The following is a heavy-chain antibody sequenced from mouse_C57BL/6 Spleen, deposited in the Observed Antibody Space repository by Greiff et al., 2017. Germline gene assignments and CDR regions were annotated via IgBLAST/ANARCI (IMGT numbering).Heavy chain of an antibody. J-gene: IGHJ2*01. CDR1: GFTFSSYG. V-gene: IGHV5-6*02. CDR3: ARPSTVVASFDY. D-gene: IGHD1-1*01. Sequence: DVKLVESGGDLVKPGGSLKLSCAASGFTFSSYGMSWVRQTPDKRLEWVATISSGGSYTYYPDSVKGRFTISRDNAKNTLYLQMSSLKSEDTAMYYCARPSTVVASFDYWGQGTTLTVSS. CDR2: ISSGGSYT.